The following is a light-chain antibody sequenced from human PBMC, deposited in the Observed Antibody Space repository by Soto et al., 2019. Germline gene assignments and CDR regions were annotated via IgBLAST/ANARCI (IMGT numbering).Light chain of an antibody. CDR2: AAS. V-gene: IGKV1-17*03. CDR3: RQHNSYPFT. J-gene: IGKJ4*01. Sequence: DIQMTQSPSAMSASVGDRVTITCRASQGISNSLAWFQQRPGKVPERLIYAASTLQSGFPSRFSGSGSGTEFTLTISSLQPEDFATYYCRQHNSYPFTFGGGTKVEIK. CDR1: QGISNS.